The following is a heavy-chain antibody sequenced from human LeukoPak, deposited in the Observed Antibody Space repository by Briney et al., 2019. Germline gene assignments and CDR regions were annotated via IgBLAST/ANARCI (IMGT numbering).Heavy chain of an antibody. CDR2: ISYDGSNK. CDR1: GFTFSSYA. J-gene: IGHJ6*03. D-gene: IGHD3-3*01. V-gene: IGHV3-30*04. CDR3: ANYDSPGNYHYYYYYMDV. Sequence: GGSLRLSCAASGFTFSSYAMHWVRQAPGKGLEWVAVISYDGSNKYYADSVKGRFTISRDNSKNTLYLQMNSLRAEDTAVYYCANYDSPGNYHYYYYYMDVRGKGTTVTISS.